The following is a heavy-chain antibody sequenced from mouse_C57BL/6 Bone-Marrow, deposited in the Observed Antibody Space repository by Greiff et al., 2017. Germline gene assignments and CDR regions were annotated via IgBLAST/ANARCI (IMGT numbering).Heavy chain of an antibody. CDR1: GYAFSSSW. Sequence: VKLMESGPELVKPGASVKISCKASGYAFSSSWMNWVKQRPGKGLEWIGRIYPGDGDTNYNGKFKGKATLTADKSSSTAYMQLSILTSEDSAVYFCASSSLITTVVAFDYWGQGTTLTVSS. V-gene: IGHV1-82*01. D-gene: IGHD1-1*01. J-gene: IGHJ2*01. CDR2: IYPGDGDT. CDR3: ASSSLITTVVAFDY.